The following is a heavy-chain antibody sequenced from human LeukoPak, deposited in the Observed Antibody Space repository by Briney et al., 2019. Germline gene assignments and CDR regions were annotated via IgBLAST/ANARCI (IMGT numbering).Heavy chain of an antibody. Sequence: PSETLSLTCTVSGGSISSYYWSWIRQPPGKGLEWIGYIYYSGSTNYNPSLKSRVTISVDTSKNQFSLKLSSVTAADTAVYYCARQYYDILTGPTGFDPWGQGTLVTVSS. CDR1: GGSISSYY. V-gene: IGHV4-59*01. D-gene: IGHD3-9*01. CDR2: IYYSGST. CDR3: ARQYYDILTGPTGFDP. J-gene: IGHJ5*02.